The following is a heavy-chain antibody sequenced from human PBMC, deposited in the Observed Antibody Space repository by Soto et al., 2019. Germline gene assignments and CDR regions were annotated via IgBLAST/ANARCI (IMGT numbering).Heavy chain of an antibody. CDR2: INPTTTTT. D-gene: IGHD6-13*01. V-gene: IGHV1-46*03. J-gene: IGHJ3*02. Sequence: ASVKVSCKASENTFSTYSLHWVRQAPGQGLEWMGVINPTTTTTTDAQKFQGRVTMTRETSTSTVFPELSSLRSGDTAVYYCARDLYSTSWYVRAFDMWGQGTMVTVSS. CDR1: ENTFSTYS. CDR3: ARDLYSTSWYVRAFDM.